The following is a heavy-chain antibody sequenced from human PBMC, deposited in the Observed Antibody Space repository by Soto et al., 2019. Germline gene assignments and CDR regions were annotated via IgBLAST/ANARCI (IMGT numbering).Heavy chain of an antibody. CDR3: ARGGVAKDD. CDR2: IYYSGST. Sequence: PSETLSLTCTVSGGSISSYYWSWIRQPPGKGLEWIGYIYYSGSTNYNPSLKSRVTISVDTSKNQFSLKLSSVTAADTAVYYCARGGVAKDDWGQGTLVTVSS. J-gene: IGHJ4*02. CDR1: GGSISSYY. V-gene: IGHV4-59*01. D-gene: IGHD5-12*01.